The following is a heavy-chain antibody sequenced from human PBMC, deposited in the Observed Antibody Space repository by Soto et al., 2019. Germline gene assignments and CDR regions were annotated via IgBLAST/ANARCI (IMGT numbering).Heavy chain of an antibody. CDR3: XXXXXXXXXTXPL. CDR2: ISGRGGST. V-gene: IGHV3-23*01. CDR1: GFTFSSYA. Sequence: GSLRLSCAASGFTFSSYAMSWVRQAPGKGLEWVSXISGRGGSTYYADSVKGRFTISRDNSKNTLYLQMNSLRAEDTAVYYXXXXXXXXXXTXPLWGQGTLVTVSS. J-gene: IGHJ4*02.